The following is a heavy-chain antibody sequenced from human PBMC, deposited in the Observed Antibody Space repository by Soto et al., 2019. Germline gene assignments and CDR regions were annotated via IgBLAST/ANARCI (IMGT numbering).Heavy chain of an antibody. J-gene: IGHJ3*02. CDR1: GFRCSTYA. Sequence: EGALRRSCAASGFRCSTYAMNWVRQAPGKGLEWVSAISSTGDTTYYAESVRGRFIISRDNSINTLYLQMSGLRTEDTALYFWAPPRGYGVCDAVHIWVPGTMVTVSS. D-gene: IGHD4-17*01. CDR3: APPRGYGVCDAVHI. CDR2: ISSTGDTT. V-gene: IGHV3-23*01.